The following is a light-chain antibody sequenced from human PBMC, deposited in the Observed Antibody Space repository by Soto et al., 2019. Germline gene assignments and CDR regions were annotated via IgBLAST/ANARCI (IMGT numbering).Light chain of an antibody. V-gene: IGKV3-11*01. CDR1: QTVSRN. Sequence: EIVMTQSPATLSVSPGERATLSCRASQTVSRNLAWYQQRPGQAPRLLIYDVFTRAAGIPARFSGSGSGTDFTLTISSLEPEDFAVYYCQQRSNWPLFGPGTKVDIK. CDR3: QQRSNWPL. CDR2: DVF. J-gene: IGKJ3*01.